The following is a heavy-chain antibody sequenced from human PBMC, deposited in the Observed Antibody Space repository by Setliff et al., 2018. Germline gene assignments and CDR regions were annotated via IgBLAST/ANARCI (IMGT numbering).Heavy chain of an antibody. CDR3: EAAMEESSSYFYMDV. J-gene: IGHJ6*03. V-gene: IGHV3-74*01. CDR2: LKSDGSST. CDR1: GFTFGSYW. Sequence: GGSLRLSCAASGFTFGSYWMTWVRQAPGKGLVWVSRLKSDGSSTLYADSVKGRFTISRDNAKNTVFLQMNSLRAEDTAIYYCEAAMEESSSYFYMDVWGKGTTVTVSS. D-gene: IGHD1-1*01.